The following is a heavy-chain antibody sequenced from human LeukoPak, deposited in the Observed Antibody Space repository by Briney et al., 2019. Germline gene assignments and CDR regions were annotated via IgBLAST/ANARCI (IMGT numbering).Heavy chain of an antibody. J-gene: IGHJ6*03. Sequence: GASVKVSCRASGYTFTSYGINWVRQGPGEGLEWMGWISGNNGNTNYAQKLQGRVTMTRDTSTSTAYMEMRGLRSDYTAVYYCERAPPYCTDGVCYSYFYYMDVWGRGTTVTVSS. CDR1: GYTFTSYG. D-gene: IGHD2-8*01. CDR2: ISGNNGNT. CDR3: ERAPPYCTDGVCYSYFYYMDV. V-gene: IGHV1-18*04.